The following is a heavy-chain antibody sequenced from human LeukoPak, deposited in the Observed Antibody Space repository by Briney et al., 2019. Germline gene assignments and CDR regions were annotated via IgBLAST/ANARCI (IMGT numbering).Heavy chain of an antibody. V-gene: IGHV1-2*02. CDR1: GYTFTGYY. CDR3: ARGGLGEAALLSY. CDR2: INPNSGGT. D-gene: IGHD3-3*02. J-gene: IGHJ4*02. Sequence: GASVKVSCKASGYTFTGYYMHWVRQAPGQGLEWMGWINPNSGGTNYAQKFQGRVTMTRDTFISTAYMELSRLRSDDTAVYYCARGGLGEAALLSYWGQGTLVTVSS.